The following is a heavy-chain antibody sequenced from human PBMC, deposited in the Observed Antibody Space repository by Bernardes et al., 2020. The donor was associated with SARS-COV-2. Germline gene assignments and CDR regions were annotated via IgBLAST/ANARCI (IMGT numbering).Heavy chain of an antibody. Sequence: GGSLRLSCSASGFTFSHYWMHWVRQPPGKGLVWVSRINNEGTAAKYADPVNGRFTISRDNTNNTLSLQMNSLRVDDTAIYFCVREGFGDFFEYWGQGVLVTVSS. V-gene: IGHV3-74*01. CDR2: INNEGTAA. CDR3: VREGFGDFFEY. J-gene: IGHJ4*02. D-gene: IGHD3-10*01. CDR1: GFTFSHYW.